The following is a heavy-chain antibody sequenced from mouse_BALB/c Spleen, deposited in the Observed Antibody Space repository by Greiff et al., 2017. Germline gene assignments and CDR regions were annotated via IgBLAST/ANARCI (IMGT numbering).Heavy chain of an antibody. D-gene: IGHD1-1*01. J-gene: IGHJ4*01. CDR2: IDPENGNT. CDR3: ARHHYYGSSYDGYAMDY. Sequence: EVQLQQSGAELVRPGALVKLSCKASGFNIKDYYMHWVKQRPEQGLEWIGWIDPENGNTIYDPKFQGKASITADTSSNTAYLQLSSLTSEDTAVYYCARHHYYGSSYDGYAMDYWGQGTSVTVSS. CDR1: GFNIKDYY. V-gene: IGHV14-1*02.